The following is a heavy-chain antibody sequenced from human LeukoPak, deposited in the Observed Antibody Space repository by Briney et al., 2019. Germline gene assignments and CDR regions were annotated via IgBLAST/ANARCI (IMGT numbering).Heavy chain of an antibody. CDR2: IWYDGSNK. CDR3: ASGFGQYYDFWSGPDY. CDR1: GFTFSSYG. D-gene: IGHD3-3*01. V-gene: IGHV3-33*01. Sequence: GRSLRLSCAASGFTFSSYGMHWVHQAPGKGLEWVAVIWYDGSNKYYADSVKGRFTISRDNSKNTLYLQLNSLRAEDTAVYYCASGFGQYYDFWSGPDYWGQGTLVTVSS. J-gene: IGHJ4*02.